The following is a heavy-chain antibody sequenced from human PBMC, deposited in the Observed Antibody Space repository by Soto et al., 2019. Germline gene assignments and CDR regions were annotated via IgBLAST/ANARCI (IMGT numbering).Heavy chain of an antibody. CDR1: GYSISSGYS. D-gene: IGHD2-21*02. V-gene: IGHV4-4*07. J-gene: IGHJ5*02. CDR2: IFSSGST. Sequence: SETLSLTCAVSGYSISSGYSWVWIRQPAGKGLEWIGRIFSSGSTNYNPSLKGRITMSLDTSKNQFSLKLNSATATDTAVYFCARDQGVVVTADNWFDPCGQGILVTVSS. CDR3: ARDQGVVVTADNWFDP.